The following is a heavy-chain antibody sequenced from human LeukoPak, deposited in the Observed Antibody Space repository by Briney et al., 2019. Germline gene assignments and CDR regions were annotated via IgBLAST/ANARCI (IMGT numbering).Heavy chain of an antibody. V-gene: IGHV3-23*01. CDR2: ISGRGGST. CDR1: GFTFSNYA. D-gene: IGHD6-13*01. J-gene: IGHJ5*02. CDR3: VKVGQQVIRQAQFDT. Sequence: GGSLRLSCAASGFTFSNYAMSWVRQAPGKGLEWVSAISGRGGSTFYTDSVKGRCSISRDNSKNTVYLQMNSLRADDTAVYYCVKVGQQVIRQAQFDTWGQGTLVIVSS.